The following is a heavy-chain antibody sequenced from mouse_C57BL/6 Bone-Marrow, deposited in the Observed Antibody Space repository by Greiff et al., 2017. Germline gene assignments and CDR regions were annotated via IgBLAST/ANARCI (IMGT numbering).Heavy chain of an antibody. CDR1: GFNIKDDY. Sequence: VQLKQSGAELVRPGASVQLSCTASGFNIKDDYIHWVKQRPEQGLEWIGWIDPEIGDTEYASKFQGTATITSDTSSNTAYLQLSSLTSEDTAVYYCSSIDGNYFDFWGQGTPLTVAS. D-gene: IGHD2-3*01. J-gene: IGHJ2*01. V-gene: IGHV14-4*01. CDR2: IDPEIGDT. CDR3: SSIDGNYFDF.